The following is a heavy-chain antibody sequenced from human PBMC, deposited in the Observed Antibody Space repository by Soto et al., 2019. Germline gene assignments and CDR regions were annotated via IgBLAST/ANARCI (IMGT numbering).Heavy chain of an antibody. D-gene: IGHD7-27*01. CDR2: ISYDGTNK. V-gene: IGHV3-30-3*01. J-gene: IGHJ4*02. CDR1: GFSFSISP. CDR3: ARDPKTSGGQHWAFNYFVS. Sequence: QVQLVESGGGVVQPGRSLRLSCAASGFSFSISPMHWVRQAPGKGPEWVALISYDGTNKFYAESVKGRFTISRDNSKSTLYLQVDSLRHEDAAVYYCARDPKTSGGQHWAFNYFVSGGQGTLVTVSS.